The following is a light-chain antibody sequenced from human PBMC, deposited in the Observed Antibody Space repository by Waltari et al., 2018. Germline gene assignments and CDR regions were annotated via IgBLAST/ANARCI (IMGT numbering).Light chain of an antibody. CDR2: WAS. Sequence: DIVMTPSPDSLAVSLGERATTSCKSSQSVLYTSNNMNYLAWYQQKPGQPPKLLIYWASTRESGVPDRFSGSGSGTDFTLTISSLQAEDVAVYYCQQYYGSPYTFGQGPSWRSN. V-gene: IGKV4-1*01. J-gene: IGKJ2*01. CDR3: QQYYGSPYT. CDR1: QSVLYTSNNMNY.